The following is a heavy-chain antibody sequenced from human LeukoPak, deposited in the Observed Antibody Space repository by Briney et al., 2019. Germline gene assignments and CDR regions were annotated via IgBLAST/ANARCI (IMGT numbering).Heavy chain of an antibody. J-gene: IGHJ4*02. CDR2: IRSDGSI. Sequence: GGSLGLSCVASGFTVSSKSMIWVRQAPEKGLECVSYIRSDGSIQYADSVRGRFTISRDDSKNTVYLQMNSLRVEDAAIYYCARRRGGYGEGEFDYWGQGTLVTVSS. CDR3: ARRRGGYGEGEFDY. D-gene: IGHD4-17*01. CDR1: GFTVSSKS. V-gene: IGHV3-66*01.